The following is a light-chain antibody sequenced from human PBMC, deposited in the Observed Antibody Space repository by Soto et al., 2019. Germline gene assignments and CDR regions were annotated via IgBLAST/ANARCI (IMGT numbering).Light chain of an antibody. CDR2: GAS. Sequence: GMKQSSPSLPVHSGKRATLSCRASQSVSSNLAWYQQKPGQAPRLLIYGASTRATGIPARFRGSGCGTEFTLTISSLQSEDFAVYYCQHYQNCRPITFGQGTRLEIK. CDR3: QHYQNCRPIT. CDR1: QSVSSN. J-gene: IGKJ5*01. V-gene: IGKV3-15*01.